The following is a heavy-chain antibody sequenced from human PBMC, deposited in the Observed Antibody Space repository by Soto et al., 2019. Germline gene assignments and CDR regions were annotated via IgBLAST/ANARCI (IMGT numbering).Heavy chain of an antibody. D-gene: IGHD4-4*01. CDR3: ARDPNYWSTVTTHPDYYYYYMDV. CDR1: GFTFSSYA. CDR2: ISVSGGST. J-gene: IGHJ6*03. Sequence: GGSLRLSCAASGFTFSSYAMSWVRQAPGKGLAWVSGISVSGGSTYYADSVKGRFTISRDNAKNTLYLQMNSLRAEDTAVYYCARDPNYWSTVTTHPDYYYYYMDVWGKGTTVTVSS. V-gene: IGHV3-23*01.